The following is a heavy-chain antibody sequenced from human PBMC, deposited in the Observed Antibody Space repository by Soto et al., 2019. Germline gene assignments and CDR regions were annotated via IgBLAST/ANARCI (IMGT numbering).Heavy chain of an antibody. Sequence: QLQLQESGPGLVKPSETLSLTCTVSGGSISSSSYYWGWIRQPPGKGLEWIGSIYYSGSTYYNPSLKSRVTISVDTSKNQFSLKLSSVTAADTAVYYCVTRIAVAGTSFDIWGQGTMVTVSS. CDR1: GGSISSSSYY. CDR3: VTRIAVAGTSFDI. J-gene: IGHJ3*02. D-gene: IGHD6-19*01. CDR2: IYYSGST. V-gene: IGHV4-39*01.